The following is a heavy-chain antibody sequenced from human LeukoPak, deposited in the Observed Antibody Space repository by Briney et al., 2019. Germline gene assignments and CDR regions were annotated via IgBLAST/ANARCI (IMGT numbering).Heavy chain of an antibody. J-gene: IGHJ5*01. Sequence: SETLSLTCTVSGGSISSYYWSWIRQPPGKGLEWIGYIYYSGSTHYNPSLKSRVTISVDTSKNQFSLKLSSVTAADTAVYYCARGSNTMIVSWFDSWGQGTLVTVSS. V-gene: IGHV4-59*01. CDR2: IYYSGST. CDR3: ARGSNTMIVSWFDS. D-gene: IGHD3-22*01. CDR1: GGSISSYY.